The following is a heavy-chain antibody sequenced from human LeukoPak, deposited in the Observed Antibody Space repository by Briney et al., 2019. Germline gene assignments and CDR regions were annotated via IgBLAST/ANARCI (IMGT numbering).Heavy chain of an antibody. D-gene: IGHD5-18*01. J-gene: IGHJ4*02. CDR3: ARDNGYGVLDY. CDR1: GGSISSGDYY. Sequence: SETLSLTCTVSGGSISSGDYYWSWIRQPPGKGLEWIGYIYYSGSTYYNPSLRSRVTISVDTSKNQFSLKLSSVTAADTAMYYCARDNGYGVLDYWGQGTLVTVSS. V-gene: IGHV4-30-4*01. CDR2: IYYSGST.